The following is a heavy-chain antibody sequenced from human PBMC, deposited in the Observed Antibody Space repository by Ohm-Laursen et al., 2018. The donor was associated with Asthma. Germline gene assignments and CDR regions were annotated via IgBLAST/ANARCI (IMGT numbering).Heavy chain of an antibody. CDR2: ISWNSGSI. J-gene: IGHJ5*02. V-gene: IGHV3-9*01. CDR1: GFSFHEYA. D-gene: IGHD4-17*01. Sequence: SLRLYCSASGFSFHEYAMHWVRQSPGKAMEWVSGISWNSGSIGYADSVKGRFTISRDNAKNSLYLQMNSLRPEDTAFYYCAKLVRVTTAWGQGTLVTVSS. CDR3: AKLVRVTTA.